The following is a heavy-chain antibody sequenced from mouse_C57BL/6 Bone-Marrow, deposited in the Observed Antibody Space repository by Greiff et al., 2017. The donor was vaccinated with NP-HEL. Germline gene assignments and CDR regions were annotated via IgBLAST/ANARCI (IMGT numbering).Heavy chain of an antibody. CDR3: ASPYDYDVAWFAY. CDR2: ISSGGSYT. J-gene: IGHJ3*01. CDR1: GFTFSSYG. Sequence: EVQLVESGGDLVKPGGSLKLSCAASGFTFSSYGMSWVRQTPDKRLEWVTTISSGGSYTYYPDRVKGRFPFSRDNAKNTLYLQMSSLKSEDTAMYYCASPYDYDVAWFAYWGQGTLVTVSA. D-gene: IGHD2-4*01. V-gene: IGHV5-6*01.